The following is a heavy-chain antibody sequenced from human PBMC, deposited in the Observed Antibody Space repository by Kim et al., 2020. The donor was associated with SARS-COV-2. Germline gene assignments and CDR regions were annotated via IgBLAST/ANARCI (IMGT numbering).Heavy chain of an antibody. Sequence: GGSLRLSCAASGFTFDDYAMHWVRQAPGKGLEWVSGISWNSGSIGYADSVKGRFTISRDNAKNSLYLQMNSLRAEDTALYYCARPLSPVAGYYYYYGMDV. CDR1: GFTFDDYA. CDR2: ISWNSGSI. J-gene: IGHJ6*01. V-gene: IGHV3-9*01. CDR3: ARPLSPVAGYYYYYGMDV. D-gene: IGHD6-19*01.